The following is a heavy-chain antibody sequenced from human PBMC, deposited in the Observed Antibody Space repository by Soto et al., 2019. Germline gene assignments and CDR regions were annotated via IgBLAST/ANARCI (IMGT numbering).Heavy chain of an antibody. CDR3: ACARQDYGDRAYDW. Sequence: GESLKISCQGSGYTFTTYWITWVRQMPGRGLEWMGRIDPSDSYTNYSPSFQGHVTISADKSTNTAYLEWRSLKASDSAIYYWACARQDYGDRAYDWWGRGPRGTVAS. CDR1: GYTFTTYW. J-gene: IGHJ4*02. V-gene: IGHV5-10-1*01. D-gene: IGHD2-21*01. CDR2: IDPSDSYT.